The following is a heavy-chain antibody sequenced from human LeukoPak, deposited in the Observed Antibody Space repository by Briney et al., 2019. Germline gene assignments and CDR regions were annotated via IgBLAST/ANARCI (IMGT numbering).Heavy chain of an antibody. CDR2: INHSGST. CDR1: GGSFSGYY. D-gene: IGHD2-8*01. V-gene: IGHV4-34*01. Sequence: SETLSLTCAVYGGSFSGYYWSWIRQPPGKGLEWIGEINHSGSTNYNPSLKSRVTISVDTSKNQFSLKLSSVTAADTAVYYCARGDYCTNGVCDRFDYWGQGTLVTVSS. J-gene: IGHJ4*02. CDR3: ARGDYCTNGVCDRFDY.